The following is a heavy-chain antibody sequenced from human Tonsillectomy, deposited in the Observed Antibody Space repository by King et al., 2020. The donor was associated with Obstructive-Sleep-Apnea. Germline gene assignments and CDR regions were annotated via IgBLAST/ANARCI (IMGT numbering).Heavy chain of an antibody. CDR2: ISSTGTYI. D-gene: IGHD2-8*02. J-gene: IGHJ5*02. V-gene: IGHV3-11*06. CDR3: ARESGDWLVVS. CDR1: GFTFTDYDYY. Sequence: VQLVESGGGVVKPGGSLRLSCAASGFTFTDYDYYMSWIRQAPGKGLEWVAYISSTGTYIKYADSLKGRFTISRDNAANSVYLQMNSLRADDTALYFCARESGDWLVVSWGQGTLVIVSS.